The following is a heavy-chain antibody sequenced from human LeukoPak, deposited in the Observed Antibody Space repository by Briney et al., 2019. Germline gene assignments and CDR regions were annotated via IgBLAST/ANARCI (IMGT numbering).Heavy chain of an antibody. J-gene: IGHJ1*01. CDR2: IYYSGST. CDR1: SGSISSYY. D-gene: IGHD6-13*01. CDR3: ARGLAAAGKYFQH. Sequence: SETLSLTCTVSSGSISSYYWSWIRQPPGKGLEWIGYIYYSGSTNYNPSLKSRVTISVDTSKNQFSLKLSSVTAADTAVYYCARGLAAAGKYFQHWGQGTLVTVSS. V-gene: IGHV4-59*12.